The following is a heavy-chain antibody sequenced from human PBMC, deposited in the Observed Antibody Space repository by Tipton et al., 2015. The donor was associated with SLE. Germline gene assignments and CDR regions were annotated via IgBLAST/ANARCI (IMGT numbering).Heavy chain of an antibody. J-gene: IGHJ6*02. V-gene: IGHV3-11*05. Sequence: SLRLSCAASGFTFSDYYMSWIRQAPGKGLEWVSYISSSSSYTNYADSVKGRFTISRDNAKNSLYLQMNSLRAEDTAVYYCAGALGYSSGWYEAYYYGMDVGGQGTMVTVSS. CDR3: AGALGYSSGWYEAYYYGMDV. CDR1: GFTFSDYY. CDR2: ISSSSSYT. D-gene: IGHD6-19*01.